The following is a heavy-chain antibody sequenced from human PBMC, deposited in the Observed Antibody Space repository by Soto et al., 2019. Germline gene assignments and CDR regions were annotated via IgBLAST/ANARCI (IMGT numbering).Heavy chain of an antibody. D-gene: IGHD4-17*01. CDR3: ARVRSPLSHYGLFDN. J-gene: IGHJ4*02. CDR2: ISYDGSNK. Sequence: PGGSLRLACAASGFTFNTYTVHWVRQAPGKGLQWVAVISYDGSNKYYADSVKGRFTISRDNSKNTLYLEMNSLKVEDTAMYYCARVRSPLSHYGLFDNWGQGTPVTVSS. CDR1: GFTFNTYT. V-gene: IGHV3-30-3*01.